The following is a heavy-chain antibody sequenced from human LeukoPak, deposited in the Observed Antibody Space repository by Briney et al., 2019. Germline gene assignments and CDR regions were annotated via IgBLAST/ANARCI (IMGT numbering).Heavy chain of an antibody. CDR2: INHSGST. Sequence: GSLRLSCAASGFTFSRYSMNWVRQPPGKGLEWIGEINHSGSTNYNPSLKSRVTISVDTSKNQFSLKLSSVTAADTAVYYCARLATPSTMAARGRSWFESWGQGTLVTVSS. V-gene: IGHV4-34*01. J-gene: IGHJ5*01. D-gene: IGHD6-6*01. CDR3: ARLATPSTMAARGRSWFES. CDR1: GFTFSRYS.